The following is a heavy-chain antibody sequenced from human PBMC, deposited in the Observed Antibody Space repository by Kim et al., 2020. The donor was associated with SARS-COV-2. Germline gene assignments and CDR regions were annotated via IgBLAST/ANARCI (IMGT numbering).Heavy chain of an antibody. D-gene: IGHD3-10*01. CDR1: GYDFTAYG. CDR3: VRDPHHFPSGRRMSDLDY. CDR2: VSVYGGDT. J-gene: IGHJ4*02. V-gene: IGHV1-18*01. Sequence: ASVKVSCKASGYDFTAYGISWVRQAPGQGLEWMGWVSVYGGDTNYAQNLHDRVTMTTDTSTTTAYMELRNLESDDTAVYYCVRDPHHFPSGRRMSDLDYWSQGTLVSVAS.